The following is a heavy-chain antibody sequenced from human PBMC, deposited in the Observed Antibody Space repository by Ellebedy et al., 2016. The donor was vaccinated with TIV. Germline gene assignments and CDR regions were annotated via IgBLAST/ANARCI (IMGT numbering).Heavy chain of an antibody. V-gene: IGHV3-23*01. CDR3: ATQSGESFRQSLDY. CDR1: GFTFSSYA. D-gene: IGHD4-17*01. CDR2: ISGSGGST. J-gene: IGHJ4*02. Sequence: GESLKISCAASGFTFSSYAMSWVRQAPGKGLEWVSAISGSGGSTYNADSVKGRFTIARDISKNTLYLQMNSLRAEDTALYYCATQSGESFRQSLDYWGQGTLVTVSS.